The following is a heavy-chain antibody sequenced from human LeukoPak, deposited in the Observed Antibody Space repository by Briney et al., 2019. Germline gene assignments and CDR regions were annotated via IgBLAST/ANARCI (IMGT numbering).Heavy chain of an antibody. J-gene: IGHJ6*02. D-gene: IGHD2-2*01. V-gene: IGHV3-7*01. CDR3: ARDRWGVVVVPAADYYYYGMDV. CDR2: IKQDGSEK. Sequence: GGSLRLSCAASGFTFSSYWMSWVRQAPGKGLEWVANIKQDGSEKYYADSVKGRFTISRDNAKNSLYLQMNSLRAEDTAVYYCARDRWGVVVVPAADYYYYGMDVWGQGTTVTVSS. CDR1: GFTFSSYW.